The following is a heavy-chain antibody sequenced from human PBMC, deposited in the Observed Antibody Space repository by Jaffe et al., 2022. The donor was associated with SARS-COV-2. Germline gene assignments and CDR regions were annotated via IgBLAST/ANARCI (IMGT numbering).Heavy chain of an antibody. CDR2: IGGGGNT. J-gene: IGHJ4*02. Sequence: EVQLLESGGDLVQPGGSLRLSCAASGFTFSNYAMSWVRQAPGKGLEWVSVIGGGGNTYYADSVKGRFTISRDNSKNTLDLQVNSLRAEDTAVYYCAKYNTWSPSFFDNWGQGTLVTVSS. CDR1: GFTFSNYA. D-gene: IGHD1-1*01. V-gene: IGHV3-23*01. CDR3: AKYNTWSPSFFDN.